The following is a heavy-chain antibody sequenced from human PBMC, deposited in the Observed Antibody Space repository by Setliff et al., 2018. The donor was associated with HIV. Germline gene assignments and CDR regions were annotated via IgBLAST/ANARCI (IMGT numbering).Heavy chain of an antibody. CDR3: ARVGFSSRHTGDFFDS. CDR2: INPGGGNT. Sequence: ASVKVSCKASGYTFTNFYMHWVRQAPGQGLEWMGIINPGGGNTRYAQRFQGRVSMARDTSTSTVYMELSSLRPEDTAVYYCARVGFSSRHTGDFFDSWGQGTLVTVSS. V-gene: IGHV1-46*01. J-gene: IGHJ4*02. CDR1: GYTFTNFY. D-gene: IGHD5-18*01.